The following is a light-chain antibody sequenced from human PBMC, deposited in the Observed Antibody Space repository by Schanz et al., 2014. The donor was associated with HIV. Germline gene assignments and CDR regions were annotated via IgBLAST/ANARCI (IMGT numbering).Light chain of an antibody. CDR3: SSYTTITTRV. V-gene: IGLV2-14*03. Sequence: QSALTQPPSASGSPGQSITISCTGTSTDVGSNGHVSWYQQHPGKAPKLLIYDVNNRPSGISDRFSGSKSGNTASLTISGLQAEDEADYYCSSYTTITTRVFGGGTKLTVL. CDR1: STDVGSNGH. CDR2: DVN. J-gene: IGLJ3*02.